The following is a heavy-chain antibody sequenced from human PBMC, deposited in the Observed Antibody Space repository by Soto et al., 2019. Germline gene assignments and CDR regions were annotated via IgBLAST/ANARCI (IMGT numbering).Heavy chain of an antibody. CDR3: AREIQLWLGRVDY. CDR2: ISSSSSTI. D-gene: IGHD5-18*01. Sequence: EVQLVESGGGLVQPGGSLRLSCAASGFTFSSYSMNWVRQAPGKGLEWVSYISSSSSTIDYADAVKGRFTISRDNAKNSLYLQMNSLRDEDTAVYYCAREIQLWLGRVDYWGQGTLVTVSS. V-gene: IGHV3-48*02. J-gene: IGHJ4*02. CDR1: GFTFSSYS.